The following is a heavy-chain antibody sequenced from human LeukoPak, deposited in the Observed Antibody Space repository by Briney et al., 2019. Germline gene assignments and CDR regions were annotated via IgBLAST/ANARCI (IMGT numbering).Heavy chain of an antibody. Sequence: GGSLRLSCAASGFTFSSYAMSCVRQAPGKGLEWVSAISGSGGSTYYADSVKGRFTISRDNSKNTLYLQMNSLRAEDTAVYYCAKDDYGDYGGFWFDPWGQGTLVTVSS. CDR2: ISGSGGST. V-gene: IGHV3-23*01. CDR1: GFTFSSYA. CDR3: AKDDYGDYGGFWFDP. D-gene: IGHD4-17*01. J-gene: IGHJ5*02.